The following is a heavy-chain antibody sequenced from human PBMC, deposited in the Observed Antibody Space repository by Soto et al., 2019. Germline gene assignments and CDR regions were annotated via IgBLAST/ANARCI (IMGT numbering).Heavy chain of an antibody. D-gene: IGHD6-13*01. CDR1: GITFSNAW. Sequence: EVQLVESGGSLVEPGGSLRLSCAASGITFSNAWMNWVRKSPGKGLEYIGRVRSKTDGGTTEYAAPLVVRFTGSRDDSKTTLYLQSSGLKAADTAVYYCTTTRPGTNVFDNWGQGTLVTVSS. J-gene: IGHJ3*02. CDR3: TTTRPGTNVFDN. V-gene: IGHV3-15*01. CDR2: VRSKTDGGTT.